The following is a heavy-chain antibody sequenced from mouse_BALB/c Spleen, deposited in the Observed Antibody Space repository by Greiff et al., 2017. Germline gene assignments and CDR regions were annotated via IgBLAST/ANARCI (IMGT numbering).Heavy chain of an antibody. CDR1: GYTFTSYT. V-gene: IGHV1-4*02. CDR3: ARRGVVGGAMDY. CDR2: INPSSGYT. J-gene: IGHJ4*01. D-gene: IGHD1-1*01. Sequence: QVQLKQSAAELARPGASVKMSCKASGYTFTSYTMHWVKQRPGQGLEWIGYINPSSGYTEYNQKFKDKTTLTADKSSSTAYMQQSSLTSEDSAVYYCARRGVVGGAMDYWGQGTSVTVSS.